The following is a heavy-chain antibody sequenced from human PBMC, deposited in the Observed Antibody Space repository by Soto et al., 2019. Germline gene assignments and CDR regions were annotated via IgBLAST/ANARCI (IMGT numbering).Heavy chain of an antibody. V-gene: IGHV4-4*02. CDR3: SRSAGWYAVHS. CDR2: IYHTGTT. Sequence: QVQLQESGPGLLKPSGTLSLTCAVSGDSVLRNYYWCWVRQPPGKGLEWIGEIYHTGTTNYNPSRQSRVNISVDKSNNQVALDLRSVTAADTAVYYCSRSAGWYAVHSWGPGTLVTVSS. D-gene: IGHD6-19*01. CDR1: GDSVLRNYY. J-gene: IGHJ4*02.